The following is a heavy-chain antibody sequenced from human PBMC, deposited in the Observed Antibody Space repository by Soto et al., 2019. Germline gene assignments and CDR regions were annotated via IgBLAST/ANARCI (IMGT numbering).Heavy chain of an antibody. J-gene: IGHJ5*02. V-gene: IGHV3-33*01. CDR3: VRGSYCSNGVRHNLGYFGP. CDR1: GFTFSTFA. Sequence: QVQLVESGGGVVQSGRSLTLSCTASGFTFSTFALHWVRQAPGKGLEWVAIIWSDGNDKYYADSVKGRFTISSDYSKNTLSLQMNSMRDEDTAVYYCVRGSYCSNGVRHNLGYFGPWGPGTLVTVSS. D-gene: IGHD2-8*01. CDR2: IWSDGNDK.